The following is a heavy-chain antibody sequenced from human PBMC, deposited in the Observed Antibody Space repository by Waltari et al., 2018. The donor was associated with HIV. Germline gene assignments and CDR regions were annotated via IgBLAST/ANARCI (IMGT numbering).Heavy chain of an antibody. CDR1: GFALTTRGMC. CDR3: VRTNVGRDGHAQFDY. CDR2: IEWDGDK. Sequence: QVTLRESGPALVQPRQTLTLTCTLSGFALTTRGMCVSWIRQPPGKALEWLARIEWDGDKGYHTSLQTRLTISKDTSKIQVVLTMTNMDPGDTATYLCVRTNVGRDGHAQFDYWGQGILVT. J-gene: IGHJ4*02. V-gene: IGHV2-70*15. D-gene: IGHD2-15*01.